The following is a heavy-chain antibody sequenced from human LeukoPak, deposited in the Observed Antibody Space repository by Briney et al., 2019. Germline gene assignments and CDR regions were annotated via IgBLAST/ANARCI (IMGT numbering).Heavy chain of an antibody. CDR3: AKEGYYGSGSYLDY. V-gene: IGHV3-74*01. CDR1: GFTVSNYW. D-gene: IGHD3-10*01. CDR2: INSDGSIT. J-gene: IGHJ4*02. Sequence: PGGSLRLSWAASGFTVSNYWMHWVRQAPGKGLVSVSRINSDGSITTYADSVKGRFTISRDNAKNTLYLQMNSLRAEDTAVYYCAKEGYYGSGSYLDYWGQGTLVTVSS.